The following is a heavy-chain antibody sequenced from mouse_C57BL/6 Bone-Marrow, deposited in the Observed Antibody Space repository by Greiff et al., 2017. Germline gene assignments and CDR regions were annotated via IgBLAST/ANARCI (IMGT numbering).Heavy chain of an antibody. CDR1: GFSLTSSG. CDR3: ASYYRDAMDY. V-gene: IGHV2-2*01. J-gene: IGHJ4*01. CDR2: IWSGGST. D-gene: IGHD2-14*01. Sequence: QVQLQQSGPGLVQPSQSLSLTCTVSGFSLTSSGVHWVRQSPVKGLEWLGVIWSGGSTDYNAAFISRLSLSKDNSKSQFFFKMNSLQADDTAIYSCASYYRDAMDYWGQGTSVTVSS.